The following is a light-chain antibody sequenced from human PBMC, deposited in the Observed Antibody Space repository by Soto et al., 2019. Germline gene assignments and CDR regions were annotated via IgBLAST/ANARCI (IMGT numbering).Light chain of an antibody. CDR1: QSVSSNY. CDR3: QQYGSSPTWT. J-gene: IGKJ1*01. Sequence: ESVLTQSPGTLSLSPWERATLSCRASQSVSSNYLAWYQQKPGQAPRLLIYGASTRATGIPDRFSGSGSGTDFTLNISRLEPEDSAVYYCQQYGSSPTWTFGQGPKVDIK. CDR2: GAS. V-gene: IGKV3-20*01.